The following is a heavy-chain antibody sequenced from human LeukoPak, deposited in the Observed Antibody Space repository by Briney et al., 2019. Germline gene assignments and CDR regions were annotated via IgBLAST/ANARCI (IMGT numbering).Heavy chain of an antibody. CDR2: IYSGSTT. V-gene: IGHV3-53*01. CDR1: GFTVSGHY. Sequence: RPGGSLRLSCAASGFTVSGHYMSWVRQAPGKGLEWVSIIYSGSTTYYADSLKGRFTISRDNSKNTLYLQMNSLRAEDTAMYYCARREYYYDSSGYWVGPFDPWGQGTLVTVSS. D-gene: IGHD3-22*01. J-gene: IGHJ5*02. CDR3: ARREYYYDSSGYWVGPFDP.